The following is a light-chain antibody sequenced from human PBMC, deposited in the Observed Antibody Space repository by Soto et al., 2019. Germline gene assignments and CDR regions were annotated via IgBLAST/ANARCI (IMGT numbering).Light chain of an antibody. V-gene: IGKV3-11*01. J-gene: IGKJ5*01. Sequence: EIVFTQTPATLSLSPGETGTLSSRARHSANTYLASYQHRPGQAPRRLIYDVSNRATVIPARFSGSGSGTDVTLTISSFEPEDFALYCCQQRDTCITFGQGTRLEI. CDR3: QQRDTCIT. CDR1: HSANTY. CDR2: DVS.